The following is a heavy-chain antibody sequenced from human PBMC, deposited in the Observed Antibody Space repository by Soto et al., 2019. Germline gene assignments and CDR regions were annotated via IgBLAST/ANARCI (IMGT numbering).Heavy chain of an antibody. CDR2: IIPIFGTA. Sequence: QVQLVQSGAEVRKPGSSVRVSCKASGGSFNRHTISWVRQAPGQGLEWMGGIIPIFGTANHAQKFQSRVTIIADESTSTVYMELNSLRSDDTAIYYCARGWGYDSTDYYYAYWGQGTLVIVSS. J-gene: IGHJ4*02. CDR1: GGSFNRHT. D-gene: IGHD3-22*01. V-gene: IGHV1-69*01. CDR3: ARGWGYDSTDYYYAY.